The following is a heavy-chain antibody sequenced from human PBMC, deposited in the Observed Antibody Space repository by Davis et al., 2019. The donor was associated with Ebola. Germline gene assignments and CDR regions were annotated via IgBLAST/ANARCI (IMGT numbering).Heavy chain of an antibody. V-gene: IGHV3-53*01. CDR2: IYSGGST. J-gene: IGHJ5*02. CDR3: AMTGSSDWSSWFDP. D-gene: IGHD6-19*01. Sequence: PGGSLRLSCAASGFTVSSNYISWVRQALGKGLEWVSVIYSGGSTYYADPVKGRFTISRDDANNSLYLQMSSLRAEDTAVYFCAMTGSSDWSSWFDPWGQGTLVTVSS. CDR1: GFTVSSNY.